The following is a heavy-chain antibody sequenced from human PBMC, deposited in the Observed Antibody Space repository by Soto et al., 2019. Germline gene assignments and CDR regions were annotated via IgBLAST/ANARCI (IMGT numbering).Heavy chain of an antibody. CDR3: AKDMKWGGMTTIHYFDS. V-gene: IGHV3-9*01. Sequence: GGSLRLSCAASGFTFSNHIMHWVRQAPGKGLEWVSGISWNSETIDYADSVKGRFTISRDNAKSSLFLQMNSLRPDDTALYYCAKDMKWGGMTTIHYFDSWGQGTLVTVSS. J-gene: IGHJ4*02. CDR1: GFTFSNHI. CDR2: ISWNSETI. D-gene: IGHD4-17*01.